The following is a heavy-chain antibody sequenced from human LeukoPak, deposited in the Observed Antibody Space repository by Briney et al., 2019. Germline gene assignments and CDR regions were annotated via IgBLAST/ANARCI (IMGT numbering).Heavy chain of an antibody. D-gene: IGHD3-10*01. V-gene: IGHV1-2*02. CDR1: GYTFTGYY. CDR3: ARDLPDTPMVLRLHYGMDV. CDR2: INPNDGDT. Sequence: ASVKVSCKASGYTFTGYYIHWVRQAPGQGLEWMGWINPNDGDTNYVQKFQGRVTMTRDTSISTAYMELSGLRSDDSGVYYCARDLPDTPMVLRLHYGMDVWGQGTTVTVSS. J-gene: IGHJ6*02.